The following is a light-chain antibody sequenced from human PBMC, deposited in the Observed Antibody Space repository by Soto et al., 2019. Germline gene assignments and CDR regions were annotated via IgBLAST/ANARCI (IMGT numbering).Light chain of an antibody. J-gene: IGKJ2*01. CDR2: WAS. CDR3: QQYYTSPYT. Sequence: DIVMTQSPDSLAMSLGERATITCKSSQNLLYTSNNKDYLVWYQQKPGQPPKVLIYWASTRESGVPDRFSGSGSATDFTLTISRVQAEDVAVYFCQQYYTSPYTFGQGTKLELK. CDR1: QNLLYTSNNKDY. V-gene: IGKV4-1*01.